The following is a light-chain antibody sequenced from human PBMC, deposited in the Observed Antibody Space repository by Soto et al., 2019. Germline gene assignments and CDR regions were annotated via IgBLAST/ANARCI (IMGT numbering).Light chain of an antibody. V-gene: IGKV1-5*03. CDR2: GAS. J-gene: IGKJ1*01. CDR3: QQYTSYPWT. Sequence: DIPLTQSPSTLSASVGDRVTITCRASQRIATWLAWYQHQPGSAPKLLIYGASRLESGVPSRISGSGSGTEFTLTISSLQPDDFATYYCQQYTSYPWTFGQGTKVDIK. CDR1: QRIATW.